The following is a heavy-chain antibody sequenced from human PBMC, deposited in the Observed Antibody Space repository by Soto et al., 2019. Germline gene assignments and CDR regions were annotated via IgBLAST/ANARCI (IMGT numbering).Heavy chain of an antibody. CDR2: IRGKAFGGTA. CDR3: TRVQYDILHRHLFRMDV. Sequence: PGGSLRLSCTGSGFTFGDYAMSWFRQAPGKGLEWVGFIRGKAFGGTAEYAASVRGRFTISRDDSKSIAYLQMNSLKIEDTALYYCTRVQYDILHRHLFRMDVWGQGTTVTVSS. CDR1: GFTFGDYA. D-gene: IGHD3-9*01. V-gene: IGHV3-49*03. J-gene: IGHJ6*02.